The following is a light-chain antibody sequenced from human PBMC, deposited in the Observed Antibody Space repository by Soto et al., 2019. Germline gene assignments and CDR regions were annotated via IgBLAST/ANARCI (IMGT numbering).Light chain of an antibody. CDR1: QSISSY. Sequence: DIPMTQSPSSLSASVGDRVTITCRASQSISSYLNWYQQKPGKAPKLLIYAASSLQSGGPSRFSGSGSGTDFTLTISSLQPEDFATYYCQQSYSTPRTFGQGTKVEIK. V-gene: IGKV1-39*01. CDR3: QQSYSTPRT. J-gene: IGKJ1*01. CDR2: AAS.